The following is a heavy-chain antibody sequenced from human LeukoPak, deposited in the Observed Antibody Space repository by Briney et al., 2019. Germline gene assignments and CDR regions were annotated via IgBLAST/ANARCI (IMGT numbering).Heavy chain of an antibody. V-gene: IGHV4-39*07. D-gene: IGHD4-17*01. CDR2: IYYSGTT. J-gene: IGHJ6*03. CDR1: GGSIGSSSYY. Sequence: PSETLSLTCTVSGGSIGSSSYYWGWIRQPPGKGLEWIGIIYYSGTTYYNPSLKSRVTISVDTSKNLFSLKLSSVTAADTAVYYCARGIGGPYDYGDYDGLYYYMDVWGKGTTVTVSS. CDR3: ARGIGGPYDYGDYDGLYYYMDV.